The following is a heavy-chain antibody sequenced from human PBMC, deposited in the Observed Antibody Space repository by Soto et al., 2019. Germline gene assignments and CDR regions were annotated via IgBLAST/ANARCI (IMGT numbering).Heavy chain of an antibody. V-gene: IGHV1-69*01. Sequence: QVQLVQSGAEVKKSGSSVKVSCKAFGGTFKNYAISWVRQAPGQGLEWMGGIIPLFRTAHYAQKFQGRVTITADEFTATAYMELSSLRSEDAAVYFCARKSEMAAKWNYGKDADYYYYAMDVWGQGTTVTVSS. CDR1: GGTFKNYA. CDR2: IIPLFRTA. D-gene: IGHD1-1*01. CDR3: ARKSEMAAKWNYGKDADYYYYAMDV. J-gene: IGHJ6*02.